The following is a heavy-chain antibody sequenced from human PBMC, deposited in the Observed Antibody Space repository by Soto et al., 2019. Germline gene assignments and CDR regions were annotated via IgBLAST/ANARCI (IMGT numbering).Heavy chain of an antibody. V-gene: IGHV3-48*03. Sequence: VGSLRLSCAASGFTFSSYEMNWVRQAPGKGLEWVSYISSSGSTIYYADSVKGRFTISRDNAKNSLYLQMNSLRAEDTAVYYCARDQYPHDFWSGYPIPHYGMDVWGQGTTLTVSS. D-gene: IGHD3-3*01. CDR3: ARDQYPHDFWSGYPIPHYGMDV. CDR1: GFTFSSYE. J-gene: IGHJ6*02. CDR2: ISSSGSTI.